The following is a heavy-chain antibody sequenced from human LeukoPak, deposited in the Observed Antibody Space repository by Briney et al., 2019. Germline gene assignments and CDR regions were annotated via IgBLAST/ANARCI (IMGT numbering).Heavy chain of an antibody. J-gene: IGHJ1*01. V-gene: IGHV4-39*01. CDR3: ARQGGDYGSEYFQH. CDR1: GGSISSSSYY. Sequence: SETLSLTCTVSGGSISSSSYYWGWIRQPPGKGLEWIGSIYYSGSTYYNPSLKSRVTISVDTSKNQFSLKLSSVTAANTAVYYCARQGGDYGSEYFQHWGQGTLVTVSS. D-gene: IGHD4-17*01. CDR2: IYYSGST.